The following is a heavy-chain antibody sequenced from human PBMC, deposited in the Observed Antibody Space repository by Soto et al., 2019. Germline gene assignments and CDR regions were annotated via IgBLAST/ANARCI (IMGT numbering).Heavy chain of an antibody. D-gene: IGHD2-8*02. J-gene: IGHJ6*02. CDR1: GFTFDDYA. Sequence: DVQLVESGGGLVQPGRSLRLSCAASGFTFDDYAMHWVRQAPGKGLEWVSGISWNSGSIGYADSVKGRFTISRDNAKNSLYLQMNSLRAEDTALYYCAKDQNTDYYYYGMDVWGQGTTVTVSS. V-gene: IGHV3-9*01. CDR3: AKDQNTDYYYYGMDV. CDR2: ISWNSGSI.